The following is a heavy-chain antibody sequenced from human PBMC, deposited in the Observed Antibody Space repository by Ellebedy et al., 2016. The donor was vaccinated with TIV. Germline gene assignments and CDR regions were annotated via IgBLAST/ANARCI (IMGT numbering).Heavy chain of an antibody. J-gene: IGHJ4*02. V-gene: IGHV3-7*03. D-gene: IGHD3-10*01. CDR2: IKQDGSKR. CDR1: GFTFSSYW. Sequence: GESLKISCAASGFTFSSYWMSWVRQAQGKGLEWVANIKQDGSKRFYVDSVKGRITISRDNAKNSLYLQMNNLRAEDTAVYYCARSYYGSGIPDYWGQGTLVTVSS. CDR3: ARSYYGSGIPDY.